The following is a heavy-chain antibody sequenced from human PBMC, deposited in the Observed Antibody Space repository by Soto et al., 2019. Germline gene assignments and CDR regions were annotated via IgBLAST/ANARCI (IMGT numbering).Heavy chain of an antibody. CDR3: SRGKGVDSVYDFLFDC. CDR2: ISYDGKNK. Sequence: QVQLVESGGGVVQPGRSLRLSCAASGFTVSQSALHWVRQAPGKVLEWVAVISYDGKNKYYADSVKGRFTISRDNDQNTLYLQMDSLRVEDTAVYYCSRGKGVDSVYDFLFDCWGQGALVSVSS. CDR1: GFTVSQSA. D-gene: IGHD5-12*01. J-gene: IGHJ4*02. V-gene: IGHV3-30*01.